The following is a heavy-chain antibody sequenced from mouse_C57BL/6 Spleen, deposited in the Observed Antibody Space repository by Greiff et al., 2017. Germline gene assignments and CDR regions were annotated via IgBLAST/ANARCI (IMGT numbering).Heavy chain of an antibody. Sequence: EVMLVESGGGLVKPGGSLKLSCAASGFTFSSYAMSWVRQTPEKRLEWVATISDGGSYTYYPDNVKGRFTISRDNAKNNLYLQMSHLKSEDTAMYYCARANGVDFDYWGQGTTLTVSS. CDR3: ARANGVDFDY. CDR2: ISDGGSYT. J-gene: IGHJ2*01. V-gene: IGHV5-4*03. CDR1: GFTFSSYA.